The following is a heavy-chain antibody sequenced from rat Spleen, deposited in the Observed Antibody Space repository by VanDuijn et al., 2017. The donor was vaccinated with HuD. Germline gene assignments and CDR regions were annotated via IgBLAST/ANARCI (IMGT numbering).Heavy chain of an antibody. CDR1: GFTFSDYG. CDR3: AREVNNRGYSGLMDA. V-gene: IGHV5-29*01. CDR2: ISYGDSSGHSST. D-gene: IGHD1-11*01. Sequence: EVQLVESGGGLVQPGRSLKLSCAASGFTFSDYGMAWVRQAPTKGLEWVATISYGDSSGHSSTYYRDTVKGQFTISRDNARNTLYLQMDSLTSEDTATYYCAREVNNRGYSGLMDAWGQGASVTVSS. J-gene: IGHJ4*01.